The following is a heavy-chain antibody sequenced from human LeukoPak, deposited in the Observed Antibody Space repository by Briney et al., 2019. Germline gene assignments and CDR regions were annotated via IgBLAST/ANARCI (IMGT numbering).Heavy chain of an antibody. V-gene: IGHV4-39*01. CDR1: GGSISSSIYY. J-gene: IGHJ5*02. D-gene: IGHD2-2*01. Sequence: SETLSLTCTVSGGSISSSIYYWGWIRQPPGKGLEWIGSIYYSGSTYYNPSLKSRVTLSVDTSRNQYSLKLSSVTAADTAVYYCARQTKGYCSSSRCNNWFDPWGKGALVTVSS. CDR3: ARQTKGYCSSSRCNNWFDP. CDR2: IYYSGST.